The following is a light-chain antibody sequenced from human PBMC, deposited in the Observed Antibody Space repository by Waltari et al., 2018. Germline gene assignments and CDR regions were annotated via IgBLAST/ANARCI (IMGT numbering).Light chain of an antibody. CDR1: SSDVGSYNL. CDR3: CSYAGSSTWV. V-gene: IGLV2-23*02. CDR2: EVS. Sequence: QSALTQPASVSGSPGQSITISRTGTSSDVGSYNLVSWYQQHPGKAPKLTIYEVSKRPSGVSNRFSGSKSGNTASLTISGLQAEDEADYYCCSYAGSSTWVFGGGTKLTVL. J-gene: IGLJ3*02.